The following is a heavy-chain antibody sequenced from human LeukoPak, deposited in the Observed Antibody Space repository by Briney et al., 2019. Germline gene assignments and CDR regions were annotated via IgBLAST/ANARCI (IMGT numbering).Heavy chain of an antibody. CDR3: AKDDYGGNDPFDY. CDR2: VSYDGSDK. D-gene: IGHD4-23*01. Sequence: GRSLTLSCAASGFTFSSYGMHWVRQAPGKGLEWVAVVSYDGSDKYYADSVKGRFTISRDNSKNTLYLQMNSLRAEDTSVYYCAKDDYGGNDPFDYWGQGTLVTVSS. V-gene: IGHV3-30*18. J-gene: IGHJ4*02. CDR1: GFTFSSYG.